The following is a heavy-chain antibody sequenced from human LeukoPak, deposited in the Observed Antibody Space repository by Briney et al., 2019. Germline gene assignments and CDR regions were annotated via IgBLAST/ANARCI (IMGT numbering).Heavy chain of an antibody. J-gene: IGHJ5*02. CDR1: GFALSGYW. V-gene: IGHV3-74*01. CDR3: ARDEDGPGATVEH. Sequence: GGSLRLSCAASGFALSGYWMQWVRQAPGKGLVWVSRINNDGGGTTYADSVKGRFTISRDNVKNTLYLQMNSLRSEDTAIYYCARDEDGPGATVEHWGQGTLVTVSS. D-gene: IGHD1-26*01. CDR2: INNDGGGT.